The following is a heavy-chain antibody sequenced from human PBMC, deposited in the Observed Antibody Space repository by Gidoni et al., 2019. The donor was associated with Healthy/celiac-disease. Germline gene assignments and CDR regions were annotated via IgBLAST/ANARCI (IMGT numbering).Heavy chain of an antibody. D-gene: IGHD2-21*01. J-gene: IGHJ5*02. CDR3: ARGTCGGDCLAAFDP. V-gene: IGHV1-69*01. Sequence: QVQLVQSGAEVKKPGSPVNVSCMASGRTFTSYAISWVRQATGQGLEGMGGIIPIFGTANYAQKFQGRVTITADESTSTAYMELRSLRSEDTAVYYCARGTCGGDCLAAFDPWGQGTLVTVSS. CDR2: IIPIFGTA. CDR1: GRTFTSYA.